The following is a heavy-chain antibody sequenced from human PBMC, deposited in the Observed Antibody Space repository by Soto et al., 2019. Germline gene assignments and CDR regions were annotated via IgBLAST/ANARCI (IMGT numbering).Heavy chain of an antibody. D-gene: IGHD2-2*01. J-gene: IGHJ4*02. V-gene: IGHV3-21*01. Sequence: AGGSLRLSCAASGFTFSSYSMNWVRQAPGKGLEWVSSISSSSSYIYYADSVKGRFTISRDNAKNSLYLQMNSLRAEDTAVYYCARTVYCSSTSCYPWGQGTLVTVSS. CDR3: ARTVYCSSTSCYP. CDR2: ISSSSSYI. CDR1: GFTFSSYS.